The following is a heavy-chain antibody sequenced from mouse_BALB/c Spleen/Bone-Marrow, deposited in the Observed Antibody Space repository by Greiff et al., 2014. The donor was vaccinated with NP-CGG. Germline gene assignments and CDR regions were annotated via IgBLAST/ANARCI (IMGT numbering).Heavy chain of an antibody. D-gene: IGHD2-3*01. CDR3: AREVDGWYYFDY. Sequence: VQLKESGGGLVKPGGSLKLSCAASGFTFSSYAVSWVRQTPEKRLEWVASISSGGSTYYPDSVKGRFTISRDNARNILYLQMSSLRSEDTAMYYCAREVDGWYYFDYWGQGTTLTVSS. CDR2: ISSGGST. J-gene: IGHJ2*01. V-gene: IGHV5-6-5*01. CDR1: GFTFSSYA.